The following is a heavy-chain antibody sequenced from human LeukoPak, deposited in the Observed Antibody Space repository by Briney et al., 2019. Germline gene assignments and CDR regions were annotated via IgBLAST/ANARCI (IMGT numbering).Heavy chain of an antibody. Sequence: SETLSLTCTVSGGSISPYYWNWIRQPAGKGLEWIGRVYSSGSTKYNPSLKSRVTMSVDKSENQFSLKMRSVTAADTAVYYCARDYYDSSEGWFDPWGQGTLVTVSS. J-gene: IGHJ5*02. D-gene: IGHD3-22*01. V-gene: IGHV4-4*07. CDR1: GGSISPYY. CDR3: ARDYYDSSEGWFDP. CDR2: VYSSGST.